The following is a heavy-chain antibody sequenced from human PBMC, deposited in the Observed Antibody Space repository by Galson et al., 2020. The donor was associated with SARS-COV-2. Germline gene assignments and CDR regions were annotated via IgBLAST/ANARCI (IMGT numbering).Heavy chain of an antibody. CDR3: ARKTSTYDI. J-gene: IGHJ4*01. Sequence: ASETLSLTCIVSTGFIDSTSYYWGWIRQPPGKGLEWLGSIYFNGRTFYNPSLMSRVTISIDTSKNQFSLRLTTVTAADTALYFCARKTSTYDIWGPGAQVTVS. CDR2: IYFNGRT. CDR1: TGFIDSTSYY. D-gene: IGHD5-12*01. V-gene: IGHV4-39*07.